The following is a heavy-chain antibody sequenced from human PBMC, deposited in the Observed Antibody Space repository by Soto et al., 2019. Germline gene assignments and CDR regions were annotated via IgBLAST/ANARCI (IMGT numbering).Heavy chain of an antibody. D-gene: IGHD4-4*01. Sequence: GGSLRLSCAASGFTFSSYWMHWVRQAPGKGLVWVSRINSDGSSTNYADSVKGRFTISRDNSKNTLYLQMNSLRAEDTAVYYCARVYSTRRFSYYYYGMDVWGQGTTVTVSS. CDR1: GFTFSSYW. CDR2: INSDGSST. CDR3: ARVYSTRRFSYYYYGMDV. V-gene: IGHV3-74*01. J-gene: IGHJ6*02.